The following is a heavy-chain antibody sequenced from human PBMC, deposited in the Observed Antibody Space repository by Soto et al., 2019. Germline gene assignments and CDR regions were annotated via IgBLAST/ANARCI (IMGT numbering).Heavy chain of an antibody. J-gene: IGHJ6*03. CDR1: GFTFSNAW. Sequence: GGSLRLSCAASGFTFSNAWMSWVRQAPGKGLEWVGRIKSKTDGGTTDYAAPVKGRFTISRDDSKNTLYLQMNSMKTEDTAVYYCTTDSNPRMAYYDILTGHTSYNYYYYYMDVWGKGTTVTVSS. D-gene: IGHD3-9*01. CDR3: TTDSNPRMAYYDILTGHTSYNYYYYYMDV. V-gene: IGHV3-15*01. CDR2: IKSKTDGGTT.